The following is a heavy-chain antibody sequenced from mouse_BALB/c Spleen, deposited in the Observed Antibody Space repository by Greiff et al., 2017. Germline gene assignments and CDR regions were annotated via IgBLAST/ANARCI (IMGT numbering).Heavy chain of an antibody. CDR2: ISSGGST. V-gene: IGHV5-6-5*01. CDR1: GFTFSSYA. CDR3: ASPYGNYAYAMDY. D-gene: IGHD2-1*01. J-gene: IGHJ4*01. Sequence: EVHLVESGGGLVKPGGSLKLSCAASGFTFSSYAMSWVRQTPEKRLEWVASISSGGSTYYPDSVKGRFTISRDNARNILYLQMSSLRSEDTAMYYCASPYGNYAYAMDYWGQGTSVTVSS.